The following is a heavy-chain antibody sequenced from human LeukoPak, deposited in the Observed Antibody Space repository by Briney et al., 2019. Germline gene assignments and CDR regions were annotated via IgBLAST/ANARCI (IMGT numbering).Heavy chain of an antibody. CDR1: GYTFTGYY. V-gene: IGHV1-2*02. CDR2: INPNSGGT. CDR3: ARDFGGLSGFSGYEDY. Sequence: ASVKVSCKASGYTFTGYYVHWVRQAPGQGLEWMGWINPNSGGTNYAQKFRGRVTMTRDTSISTAYMELNSLSSDDTAVYYCARDFGGLSGFSGYEDYWGQGTLLTVSS. D-gene: IGHD5-12*01. J-gene: IGHJ4*02.